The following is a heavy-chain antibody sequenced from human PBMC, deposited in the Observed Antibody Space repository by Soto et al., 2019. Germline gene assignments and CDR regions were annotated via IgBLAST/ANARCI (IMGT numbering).Heavy chain of an antibody. CDR3: ARNVDL. D-gene: IGHD2-21*01. CDR1: GFSFSNYN. J-gene: IGHJ3*01. V-gene: IGHV3-48*02. Sequence: GGSLRLSCVASGFSFSNYNMNWVRQAPGKGLEWLSYISSDNITKYYADSVRGRFTISGDSAKNSLYLQMNSLRDEDTAVYFCARNVDLWGQGTMVTVSS. CDR2: ISSDNITK.